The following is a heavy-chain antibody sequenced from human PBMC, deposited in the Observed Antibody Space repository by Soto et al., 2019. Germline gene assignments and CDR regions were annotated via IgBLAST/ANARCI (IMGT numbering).Heavy chain of an antibody. CDR1: GYTFTSYA. J-gene: IGHJ4*02. CDR3: ASSPDTMVRGVSYYFDY. D-gene: IGHD3-10*01. V-gene: IGHV1-3*01. Sequence: QVQLVQSGAEVKKPGASVKVSCKASGYTFTSYAMHWVRQAPGQRLEWMGWINAGNGNTKYSQKFQGRVTITRDTSASTAYRELSSLRSEDTAVYYCASSPDTMVRGVSYYFDYWGQGTLVTVSS. CDR2: INAGNGNT.